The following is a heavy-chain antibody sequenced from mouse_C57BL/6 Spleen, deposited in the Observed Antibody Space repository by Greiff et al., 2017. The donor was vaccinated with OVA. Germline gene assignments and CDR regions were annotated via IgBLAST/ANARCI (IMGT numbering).Heavy chain of an antibody. Sequence: EVQLVESGPGLVKPSQSLSLTCSVTGYSITSGYYWNWIRQFPGNKLEWMGYISYDGSNNYNPSLKNRISITRDTSKNQLFLKLNSVTTEDTATYYCARDYDSFYAMDYWGQGTSVTVSS. D-gene: IGHD2-4*01. V-gene: IGHV3-6*01. J-gene: IGHJ4*01. CDR1: GYSITSGYY. CDR2: ISYDGSN. CDR3: ARDYDSFYAMDY.